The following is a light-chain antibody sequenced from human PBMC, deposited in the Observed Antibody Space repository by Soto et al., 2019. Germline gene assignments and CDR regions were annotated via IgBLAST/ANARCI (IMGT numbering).Light chain of an antibody. CDR2: EVS. Sequence: QSVLTQPASVSGSPGQSITISCTGTSSDVGGYNYVSWYQQHPGKAPKLMIYEVSNRPSGVSNRFSGSKSGNTASLTISGLQAEEEADYYCSSYTISIIAYVFGTGTKLTVL. CDR1: SSDVGGYNY. J-gene: IGLJ1*01. CDR3: SSYTISIIAYV. V-gene: IGLV2-14*01.